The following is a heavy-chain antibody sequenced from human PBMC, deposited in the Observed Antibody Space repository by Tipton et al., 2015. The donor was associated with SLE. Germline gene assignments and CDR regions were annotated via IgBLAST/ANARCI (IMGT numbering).Heavy chain of an antibody. Sequence: TLSLTCTVSGGSISSGSYYWSWIRQPAGKGLEWIGRIYTSGSTNYNPSLKSRVTISVDTSKNQFSLKLSSVTAADTAVYYCARRAYGSGWYWDYWGQGTLVTVSS. D-gene: IGHD6-19*01. J-gene: IGHJ4*02. CDR1: GGSISSGSYY. CDR3: ARRAYGSGWYWDY. CDR2: IYTSGST. V-gene: IGHV4-61*02.